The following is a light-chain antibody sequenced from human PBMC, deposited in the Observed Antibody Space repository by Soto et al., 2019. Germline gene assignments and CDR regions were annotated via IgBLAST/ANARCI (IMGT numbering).Light chain of an antibody. Sequence: QSALAQPASVSGSPGQSITISCAGTGSDVGAYNLVSWYQQPPRKAPKLIICDVNTRPSGISNRFSGSKSGDTASLTISGIQAEDEADYFCCSYAGTVAYVFGTGTKVTVL. CDR2: DVN. CDR1: GSDVGAYNL. CDR3: CSYAGTVAYV. V-gene: IGLV2-23*02. J-gene: IGLJ1*01.